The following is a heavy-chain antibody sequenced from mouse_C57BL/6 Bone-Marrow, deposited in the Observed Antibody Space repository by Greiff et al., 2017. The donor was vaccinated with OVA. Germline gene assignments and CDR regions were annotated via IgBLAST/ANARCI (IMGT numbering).Heavy chain of an antibody. D-gene: IGHD1-1*01. CDR2: ISDGGSYT. CDR1: GFTFSSYA. CDR3: ARAPYYYGSIYEFDYFDY. V-gene: IGHV5-4*03. J-gene: IGHJ2*01. Sequence: DVMLVESGGGLVKPGGSLKLSCAASGFTFSSYAMSWVRQTPEKRLEWVATISDGGSYTYYPANVKGRFTISRDNAKNNLYLQMSHLKSEDTAMYYCARAPYYYGSIYEFDYFDYWGQGTTLTVSS.